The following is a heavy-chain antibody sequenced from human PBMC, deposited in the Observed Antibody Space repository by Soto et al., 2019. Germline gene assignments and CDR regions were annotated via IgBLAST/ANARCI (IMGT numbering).Heavy chain of an antibody. CDR2: IYSGGST. J-gene: IGHJ6*02. CDR3: ARGGGVYYYYGMDV. V-gene: IGHV3-66*01. CDR1: GFTVSSNY. D-gene: IGHD2-21*01. Sequence: HPGGSLRLSCAASGFTVSSNYMSWVRQAPGKGLEWVSVIYSGGSTYYADSVKGRFTISRDNSKNTLYLQMNSLRAEDTAVYYCARGGGVYYYYGMDVWGQGTTVTVSS.